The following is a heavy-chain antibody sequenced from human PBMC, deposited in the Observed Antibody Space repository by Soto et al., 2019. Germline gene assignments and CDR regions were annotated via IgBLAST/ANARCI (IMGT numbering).Heavy chain of an antibody. CDR3: AKDRMDHNSVWDPFDI. CDR1: GFSFSIYA. CDR2: IGLGNDDT. Sequence: EVQLVETGGGLIQPGGSLRLSCAASGFSFSIYAMSWVRQAPGKGLECVSGIGLGNDDTYYADSVKGRFIISRDNSKYTVSLQMNGLRVEDTAIYYCAKDRMDHNSVWDPFDIWGQGTTVTVSS. V-gene: IGHV3-23*04. D-gene: IGHD1-20*01. J-gene: IGHJ3*02.